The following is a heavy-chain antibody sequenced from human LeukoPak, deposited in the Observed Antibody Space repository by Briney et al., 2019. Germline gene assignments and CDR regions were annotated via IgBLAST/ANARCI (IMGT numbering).Heavy chain of an antibody. CDR3: ARDYEGSTGYGSGSYPHNLDY. J-gene: IGHJ4*02. V-gene: IGHV1-2*02. CDR2: INPNSGGT. D-gene: IGHD3-10*01. CDR1: GYTFTGYY. Sequence: ASVKVSCKASGYTFTGYYMHWVRQAPGQGLEWMGWINPNSGGTNYAQKFQGRVTMTRDTSISTAYMELSRLRSDDTAVYYCARDYEGSTGYGSGSYPHNLDYWGQGTLVTVSS.